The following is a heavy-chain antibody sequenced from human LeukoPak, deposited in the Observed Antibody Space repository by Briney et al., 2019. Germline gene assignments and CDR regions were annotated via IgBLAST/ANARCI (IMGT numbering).Heavy chain of an antibody. J-gene: IGHJ4*02. CDR1: GFTFSSYA. CDR3: AKDTLVVPAATFDY. V-gene: IGHV3-23*01. CDR2: ISGSGGST. Sequence: PGGSLRLSCAAPGFTFSSYAMSWVRQAPGKGLEWVSAISGSGGSTYYADSVKGRFTISRDNSKNTLYLQMNSLRAEDTAVYYCAKDTLVVPAATFDYWGQGTLVTVSS. D-gene: IGHD2-2*01.